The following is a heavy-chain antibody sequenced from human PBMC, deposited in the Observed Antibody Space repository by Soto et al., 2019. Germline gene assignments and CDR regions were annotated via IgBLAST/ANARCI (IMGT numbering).Heavy chain of an antibody. V-gene: IGHV4-38-2*01. D-gene: IGHD6-13*01. CDR2: IYHSGST. CDR1: GYSISSGYY. J-gene: IGHJ4*02. Sequence: SETLSLTCAVSGYSISSGYYWGWIRQPPGKGLEWIGSIYHSGSTYYNPSLKSRVTISVDTSKNQFSLKLSSVTAADTAVYYCARVWGSSSWSPFDYWGQGTLVTVSS. CDR3: ARVWGSSSWSPFDY.